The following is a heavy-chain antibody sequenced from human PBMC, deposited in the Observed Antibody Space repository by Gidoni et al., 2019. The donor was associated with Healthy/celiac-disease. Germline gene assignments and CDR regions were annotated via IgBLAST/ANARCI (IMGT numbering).Heavy chain of an antibody. V-gene: IGHV3-33*01. CDR1: GFPFSSYA. CDR3: ARDYSYSV. CDR2: IWYDGSNK. Sequence: QVQLVESGGGVVQPGRSLRLSCAASGFPFSSYALHWVRQAPGKGMEWVSVIWYDGSNKYYADSVKGRFTISRDNSKNTLYLQMNSLRAEDTAVYYCARDYSYSVWGQGTTVTVSS. D-gene: IGHD5-18*01. J-gene: IGHJ6*02.